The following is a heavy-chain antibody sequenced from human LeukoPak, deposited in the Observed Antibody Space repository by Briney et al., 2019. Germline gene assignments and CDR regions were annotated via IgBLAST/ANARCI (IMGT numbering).Heavy chain of an antibody. V-gene: IGHV4-34*01. CDR3: ASLAAAGDFDY. CDR2: INHSGST. Sequence: NPSETLSLTCAVYGGSFRGYYWSWIRQPPGKGLEWIGEINHSGSTNYNPSLKSRVTIPVDTSKNQFSLKLSSVTAADTAVYYCASLAAAGDFDYWGQGTLVTVSS. CDR1: GGSFRGYY. J-gene: IGHJ4*02. D-gene: IGHD6-13*01.